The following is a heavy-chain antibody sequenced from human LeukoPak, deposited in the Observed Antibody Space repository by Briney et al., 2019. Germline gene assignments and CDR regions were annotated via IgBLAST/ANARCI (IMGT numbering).Heavy chain of an antibody. Sequence: GRSLRLSCAASGFTFDDYAMPWVRQAPGKGLEWVSGISWNSGSIGYADSVKGRFTISRDNAKNSLYLQMNSLRAEDTALYYCAKFSKRAAAGTANIDYWGQGTLVTVSS. V-gene: IGHV3-9*01. CDR1: GFTFDDYA. CDR3: AKFSKRAAAGTANIDY. D-gene: IGHD6-13*01. CDR2: ISWNSGSI. J-gene: IGHJ4*02.